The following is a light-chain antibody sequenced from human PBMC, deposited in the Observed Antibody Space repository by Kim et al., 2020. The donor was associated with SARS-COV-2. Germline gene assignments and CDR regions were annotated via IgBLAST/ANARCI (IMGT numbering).Light chain of an antibody. CDR3: SAWYGSLNGWV. J-gene: IGLJ3*02. Sequence: GRGDTVTCTVHGTNIRRNAVNWYHHLAGAAPKLHLYTNNPRPSGVPYRVSGAKSGTSASLDISGLQSDDEADYYCSAWYGSLNGWVFGGGTQLTVL. CDR1: GTNIRRNA. CDR2: TNN. V-gene: IGLV1-44*01.